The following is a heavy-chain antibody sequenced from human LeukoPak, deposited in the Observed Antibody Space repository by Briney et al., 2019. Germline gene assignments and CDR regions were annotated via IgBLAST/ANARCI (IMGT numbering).Heavy chain of an antibody. CDR1: GFTFSSYA. J-gene: IGHJ4*02. V-gene: IGHV3-23*01. CDR3: AKGGWNYVYVDY. CDR2: ISGSGGST. D-gene: IGHD1-7*01. Sequence: GVSLRLSCAASGFTFSSYAMSWVRQAPGKGLEWVSAISGSGGSTYYADSVKGRFTISRDNSKNTLYLQMNSLRAEDTAVYYCAKGGWNYVYVDYWGQGTLVTVSS.